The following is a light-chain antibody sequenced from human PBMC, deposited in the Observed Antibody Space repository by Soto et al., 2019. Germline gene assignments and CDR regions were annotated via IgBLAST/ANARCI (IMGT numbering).Light chain of an antibody. CDR3: QQYGRSPPIT. Sequence: EIMLTQSPGTLSLSPGERATLSCRASQSVSSSSLAWYQQKPGQAPRLLIYGASNRPTGIPDRFSGSGSGTGFTLSISRLEPEDFAVYYCQQYGRSPPITFGKGTRLEN. J-gene: IGKJ5*01. CDR1: QSVSSSS. V-gene: IGKV3-20*01. CDR2: GAS.